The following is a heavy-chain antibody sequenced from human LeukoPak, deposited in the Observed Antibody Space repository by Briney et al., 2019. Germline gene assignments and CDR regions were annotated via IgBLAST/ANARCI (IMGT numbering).Heavy chain of an antibody. Sequence: GGSLRLSCAASGFTFSSYGMHWVRQAPGKGLEWVAFIRYDGTNKYYADSVKGRFTISRDNSKNTLYLQMNSLRAEDTAVYYCARGTTAIFDYWGQGTLVTVSS. V-gene: IGHV3-30*02. J-gene: IGHJ4*02. CDR3: ARGTTAIFDY. D-gene: IGHD1-1*01. CDR2: IRYDGTNK. CDR1: GFTFSSYG.